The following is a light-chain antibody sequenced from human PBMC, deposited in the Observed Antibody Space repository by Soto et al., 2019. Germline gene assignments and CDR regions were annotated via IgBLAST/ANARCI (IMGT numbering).Light chain of an antibody. V-gene: IGKV3-15*01. CDR3: QQYDSWPPSYT. Sequence: EIVMTQSPATLSVSLGDRATLSCRASQSVSTYLAWYQQKPGQAPRLLIYGASTRATGIPARFSGSGSETGFTLTISSLQSEDFAVYYCQQYDSWPPSYTFGQGTKLEIK. CDR1: QSVSTY. J-gene: IGKJ2*01. CDR2: GAS.